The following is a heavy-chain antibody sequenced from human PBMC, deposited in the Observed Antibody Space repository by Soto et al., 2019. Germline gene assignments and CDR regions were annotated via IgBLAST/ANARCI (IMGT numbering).Heavy chain of an antibody. CDR2: ISGSGGST. V-gene: IGHV3-23*01. CDR1: GFTVSSNY. Sequence: GGSLRLSCAASGFTVSSNYMSWVRQAPGKGLEWVSAISGSGGSTYYADSVKGRFTISRDNSKNTLYLQMNSLRAEDTAVYYCAKGGATGLELQSHWDYWGQGTLVTVSS. J-gene: IGHJ4*02. CDR3: AKGGATGLELQSHWDY. D-gene: IGHD1-7*01.